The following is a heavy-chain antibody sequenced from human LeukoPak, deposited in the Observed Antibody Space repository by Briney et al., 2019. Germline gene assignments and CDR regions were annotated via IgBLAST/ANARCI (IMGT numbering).Heavy chain of an antibody. J-gene: IGHJ4*02. CDR2: ITTDTGNP. V-gene: IGHV7-4-1*02. D-gene: IGHD3-10*01. CDR1: GYTLSYYA. Sequence: ASVKVSCKAFGYTLSYYAMNWVRQAPGQGLEWMGWITTDTGNPTYAQGFTGRFVFSLATSVSTAYLQISSLKAEDTAVYYCARVLPTIYYGSGSSGYWGQGTLVTVSS. CDR3: ARVLPTIYYGSGSSGY.